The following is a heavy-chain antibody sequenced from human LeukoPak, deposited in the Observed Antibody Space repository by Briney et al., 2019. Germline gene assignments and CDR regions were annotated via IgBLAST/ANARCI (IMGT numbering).Heavy chain of an antibody. Sequence: ASVKVSCKASGYTFTSYGISWVRQAPGQGLERMGWISAYNGNTNYAQKLQGRVTMTTDTSTSTAYMELRSLRSDDTAVYYCAICIAVAGTLDYWGQGTLVTVSS. CDR1: GYTFTSYG. CDR2: ISAYNGNT. D-gene: IGHD6-19*01. CDR3: AICIAVAGTLDY. V-gene: IGHV1-18*01. J-gene: IGHJ4*02.